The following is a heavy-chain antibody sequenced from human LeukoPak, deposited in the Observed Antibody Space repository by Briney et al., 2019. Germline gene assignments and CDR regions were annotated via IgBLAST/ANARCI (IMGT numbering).Heavy chain of an antibody. D-gene: IGHD6-13*01. CDR1: GYSISSDYY. Sequence: KPSETLSLTCAVSGYSISSDYYWGWIRQPPGKELEWIGSIYQSGSTYYNPSLKSRVTISVDTSKNKFSLKLSSVTAADTAFYYRARNATNIATTGRGAGYFDYWGQGTLVTVSS. CDR3: ARNATNIATTGRGAGYFDY. J-gene: IGHJ4*02. CDR2: IYQSGST. V-gene: IGHV4-38-2*01.